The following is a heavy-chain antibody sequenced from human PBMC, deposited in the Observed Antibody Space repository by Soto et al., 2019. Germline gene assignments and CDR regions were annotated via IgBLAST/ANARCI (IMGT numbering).Heavy chain of an antibody. D-gene: IGHD4-17*01. J-gene: IGHJ3*02. CDR2: IYYSGST. Sequence: QLQLQESGPGLVKPSETLSLTCTVSGGSISSSSYYWGWIRQPPGKGLEWIGSIYYSGSTYYNPSLKSRVTISVDTSKNQFSLKLSSVTAADTAVYYCARDYGDFYLDAFDIWGQGTMVTVSS. CDR1: GGSISSSSYY. CDR3: ARDYGDFYLDAFDI. V-gene: IGHV4-39*02.